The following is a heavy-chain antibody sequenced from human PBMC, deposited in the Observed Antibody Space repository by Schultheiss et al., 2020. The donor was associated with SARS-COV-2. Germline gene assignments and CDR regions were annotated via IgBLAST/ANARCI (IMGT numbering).Heavy chain of an antibody. V-gene: IGHV3-74*01. J-gene: IGHJ3*02. CDR3: ARLGGSSWYDGRVFDI. CDR2: INSDGSST. Sequence: GESLKISCAASGFTFSSYWMHWVRQAPGKGLVWVSRINSDGSSTSYADSVKGRFTISRDNAKNTLYLQMNSLRAEDTAVYYCARLGGSSWYDGRVFDIWGQGTMVTVSS. D-gene: IGHD6-13*01. CDR1: GFTFSSYW.